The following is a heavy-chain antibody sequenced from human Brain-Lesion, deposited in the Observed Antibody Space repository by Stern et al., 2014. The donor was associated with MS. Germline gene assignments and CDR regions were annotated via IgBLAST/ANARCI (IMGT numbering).Heavy chain of an antibody. J-gene: IGHJ5*02. CDR2: IYYSGKT. V-gene: IGHV4-39*01. Sequence: QLQLQESGPGLVKPSETLSLTCTVAGGSVSSTSYAWAWIRQPPGKGLEWIGTIYYSGKTYYSPSLQSRLTISLDTSKNQFPLQLRCVTAADTAVYYCAGEEDIRYCSGGSCTGNWFDPWGQGTLVTVSS. CDR3: AGEEDIRYCSGGSCTGNWFDP. CDR1: GGSVSSTSYA. D-gene: IGHD2-15*01.